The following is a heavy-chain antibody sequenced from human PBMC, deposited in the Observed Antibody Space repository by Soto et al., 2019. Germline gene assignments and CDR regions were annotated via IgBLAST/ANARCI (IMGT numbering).Heavy chain of an antibody. CDR1: GCSISTVNYW. V-gene: IGHV4-30-4*01. CDR3: ARAQARDKVDS. CDR2: IYNGGRT. Sequence: QVQLQESGPGLLKPSQTLSLTCTVSGCSISTVNYWWSWIRQSPDMGLEWIGHIYNGGRTYNNPSLESRVTMSADTSTNQLSMTLRSVSAPHAAAYYCARAQARDKVDSWGQGTLVNVS. J-gene: IGHJ4*02.